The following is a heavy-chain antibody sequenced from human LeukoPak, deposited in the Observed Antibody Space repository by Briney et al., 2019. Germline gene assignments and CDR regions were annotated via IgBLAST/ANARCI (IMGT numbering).Heavy chain of an antibody. Sequence: ASVKVSCKASGYTFTGYYMHWVRQAPGQGLEWMGWINPNSGGTNYAQKFQGRVTMTRDTSISTAYMELSRLRSDDTAVYYCARSGWFGELSNPYYYYYMDVWGKGTTVTISS. V-gene: IGHV1-2*02. CDR1: GYTFTGYY. CDR3: ARSGWFGELSNPYYYYYMDV. J-gene: IGHJ6*03. D-gene: IGHD3-10*01. CDR2: INPNSGGT.